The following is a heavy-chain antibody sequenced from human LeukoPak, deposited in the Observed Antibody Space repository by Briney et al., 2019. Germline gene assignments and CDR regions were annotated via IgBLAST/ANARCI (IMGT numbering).Heavy chain of an antibody. V-gene: IGHV3-30*03. Sequence: GRTLRLSCAASGFTFSSYGMHWVRQAPGKGLEWVAVISYDGSNKFYADSVKGRFTISRDNSKNTLYLQMNSLKTEDTAVYYCTTVYYDSSGYYSWGQGTLVTVSS. CDR3: TTVYYDSSGYYS. J-gene: IGHJ4*02. D-gene: IGHD3-22*01. CDR2: ISYDGSNK. CDR1: GFTFSSYG.